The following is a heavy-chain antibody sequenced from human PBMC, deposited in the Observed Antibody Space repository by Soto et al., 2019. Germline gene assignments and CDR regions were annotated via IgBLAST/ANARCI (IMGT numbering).Heavy chain of an antibody. J-gene: IGHJ4*02. CDR3: AAHRGAGSYYTDY. D-gene: IGHD3-10*01. CDR1: GGSFSGYY. CDR2: INHSGST. Sequence: QVQLQQWGAGLLKPSETLSLTCAVYGGSFSGYYWSWIRQPPGKGLEWIGEINHSGSTNYNPSLKSRVTISVDTSKNQFSLKLSSVNAADTAVYYCAAHRGAGSYYTDYWGQGTLVTVSS. V-gene: IGHV4-34*01.